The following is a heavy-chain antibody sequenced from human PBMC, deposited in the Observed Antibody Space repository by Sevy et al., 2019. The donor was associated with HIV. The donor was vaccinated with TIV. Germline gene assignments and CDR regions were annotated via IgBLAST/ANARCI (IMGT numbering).Heavy chain of an antibody. V-gene: IGHV1-69*13. J-gene: IGHJ4*02. CDR2: IIPIFGTA. D-gene: IGHD2-2*01. CDR3: VRGLGQPLPRYFDY. CDR1: GGTFSSYA. Sequence: ASVKVSCKASGGTFSSYAISWVRQAPGQGLEWMGGIIPIFGTANYAQKFQGRVTITADESTSTAYMELSSLRSEDTAVYYCVRGLGQPLPRYFDYWGQGTLVTVSS.